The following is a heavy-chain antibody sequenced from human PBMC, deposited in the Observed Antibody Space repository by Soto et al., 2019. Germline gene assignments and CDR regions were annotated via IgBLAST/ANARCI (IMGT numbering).Heavy chain of an antibody. CDR3: ARGSQLLLRYYYYYMYR. V-gene: IGHV1-8*02. J-gene: IGHJ6*03. Sequence: ASVKVSCKASGYTFTGYYMHWVRQAPGQGLEWMGWINPNSGNTGYAQKFQGRVTMTRNTSISTAYVELSSLRSEDTAVYYGARGSQLLLRYYYYYMYRYARGTTLTVSS. CDR1: GYTFTGYY. D-gene: IGHD2-2*01. CDR2: INPNSGNT.